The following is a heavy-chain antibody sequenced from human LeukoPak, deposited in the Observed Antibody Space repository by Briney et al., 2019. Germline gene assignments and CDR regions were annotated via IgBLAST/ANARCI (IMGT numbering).Heavy chain of an antibody. V-gene: IGHV3-23*01. CDR1: GFTFRSHD. D-gene: IGHD2-2*01. J-gene: IGHJ4*02. CDR3: AKEVWSAMYYFDF. CDR2: LSGGGDST. Sequence: GGSLRLSCAASGFTFRSHDMSWVRQAPGKGLEWVSTLSGGGDSTYYADSVKGRFTISRDNSKNTLYLQISSLRAEDTAVYYCAKEVWSAMYYFDFWGQGALVTVSS.